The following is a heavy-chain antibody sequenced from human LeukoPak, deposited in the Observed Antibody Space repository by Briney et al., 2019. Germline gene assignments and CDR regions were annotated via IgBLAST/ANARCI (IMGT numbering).Heavy chain of an antibody. D-gene: IGHD3-3*01. CDR3: ARGDFWSGYYSL. J-gene: IGHJ4*02. Sequence: SVKVSCKASGGTFSSYAISWVRQAPGQGLEWMGRIIPILGIANYAQKFQGRVTMTRDTSTSTVYMELSSLRSEDTAVYYCARGDFWSGYYSLWGQGTLVTVSS. V-gene: IGHV1-69*04. CDR2: IIPILGIA. CDR1: GGTFSSYA.